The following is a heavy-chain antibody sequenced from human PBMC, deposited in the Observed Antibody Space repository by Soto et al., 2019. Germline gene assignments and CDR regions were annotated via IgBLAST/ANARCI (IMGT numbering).Heavy chain of an antibody. CDR1: GYTFTNYY. D-gene: IGHD3-10*01. Sequence: ASVKVSCKASGYTFTNYYMHWVRQAPGQGLEWMGISNPSGGSTSYTQKFQGRVTMTGDTSTSTIYMELSSLTSEDAAIYYCASGRAFGSGSYYWFDPWGQGTLVTVSS. J-gene: IGHJ5*02. CDR3: ASGRAFGSGSYYWFDP. CDR2: SNPSGGST. V-gene: IGHV1-46*01.